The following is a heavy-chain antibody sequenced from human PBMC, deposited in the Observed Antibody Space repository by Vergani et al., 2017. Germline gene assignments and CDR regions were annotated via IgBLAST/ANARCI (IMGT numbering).Heavy chain of an antibody. CDR2: ISHDGNKK. CDR3: AKGPHLTEDYYYYYMDV. Sequence: QVQLVESGGSVVQPVRSLRLSCAASGFTFSNYCLHWVRQAPGQGLEWVAVISHDGNKKYYVDSVKGRFTISTDNSMNTLYLYMNSLRADDTAVYYCAKGPHLTEDYYYYYMDVWGKGTTVTVSS. CDR1: GFTFSNYC. V-gene: IGHV3-30*18. J-gene: IGHJ6*03. D-gene: IGHD3-16*01.